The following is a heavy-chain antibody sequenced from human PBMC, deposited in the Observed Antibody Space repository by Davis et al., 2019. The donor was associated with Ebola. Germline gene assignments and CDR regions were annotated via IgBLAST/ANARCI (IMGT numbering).Heavy chain of an antibody. Sequence: LRLSCTVSGGSISSGGYYWSWIRQHPGKGLEWIGYIYYSGSTYYNPSLKSRVTISVNTSKNQFSLKLSSGTAADTAVYYCARVGYYDSSGYYYYYYYYMDVWGKGTTVTVSS. J-gene: IGHJ6*03. CDR3: ARVGYYDSSGYYYYYYYYMDV. CDR1: GGSISSGGYY. V-gene: IGHV4-31*03. D-gene: IGHD3-22*01. CDR2: IYYSGST.